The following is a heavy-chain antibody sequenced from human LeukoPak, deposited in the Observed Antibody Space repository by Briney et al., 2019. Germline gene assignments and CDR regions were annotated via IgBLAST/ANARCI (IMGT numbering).Heavy chain of an antibody. CDR1: GYTFTSYY. J-gene: IGHJ4*02. V-gene: IGHV1-46*01. CDR3: ARDFEAVAGTGYFDY. CDR2: INPSGGST. Sequence: ASVKVSCKASGYTFTSYYMHWVRQAPGQGLEWMGIINPSGGSTSYAQKFQGRVTMTRDTSTSTVYMELSSLRSEDTAVYYCARDFEAVAGTGYFDYWGQGTLVTVSS. D-gene: IGHD6-19*01.